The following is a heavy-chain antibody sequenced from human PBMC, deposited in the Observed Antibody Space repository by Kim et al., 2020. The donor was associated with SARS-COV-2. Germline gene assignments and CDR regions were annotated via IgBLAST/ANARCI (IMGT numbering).Heavy chain of an antibody. J-gene: IGHJ6*02. CDR1: GGSFSGYY. CDR2: INHSGST. D-gene: IGHD6-19*01. CDR3: ARGQGTVAGNYYYYYGMDV. Sequence: SETLSLTCAVYGGSFSGYYWSWIRQPPGKGLEWIGEINHSGSTNYNPSLKSRVTISVDTSKNQFSLKLSSVTAADTAVYYCARGQGTVAGNYYYYYGMDVWGQGTTVTVSS. V-gene: IGHV4-34*01.